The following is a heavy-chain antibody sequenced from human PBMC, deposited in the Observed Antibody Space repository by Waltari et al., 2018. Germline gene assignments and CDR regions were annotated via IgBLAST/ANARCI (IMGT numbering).Heavy chain of an antibody. CDR2: SSGDGGGT. J-gene: IGHJ4*02. V-gene: IGHV3-23*01. CDR3: AADLGSGGYYLVHF. CDR1: GFPFSSCA. Sequence: EVRLLESGGGLVQPGGSLRLSCATSGFPFSSCAMNWVRQAPGKGGQWVSGSSGDGGGTLDADSVKGRFTISRDNSKNTLYLQMNNLRAEDTALYYCAADLGSGGYYLVHFWGQGTLVTVSS. D-gene: IGHD3-22*01.